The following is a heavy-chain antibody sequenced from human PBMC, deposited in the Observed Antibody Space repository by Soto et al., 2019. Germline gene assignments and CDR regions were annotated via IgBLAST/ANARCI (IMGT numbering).Heavy chain of an antibody. CDR2: IHDRGST. Sequence: SETLSLLCDVYGESFSGCYWSWIRQPQGKELEWIGEIHDRGSTNNNPSLKSRLIISVDSSRNQFSLKLSSVTAADTAVYYCARGVRRPSSWYSAYWVQGTLVTVSS. V-gene: IGHV4-34*01. CDR3: ARGVRRPSSWYSAY. J-gene: IGHJ4*02. CDR1: GESFSGCY. D-gene: IGHD6-13*01.